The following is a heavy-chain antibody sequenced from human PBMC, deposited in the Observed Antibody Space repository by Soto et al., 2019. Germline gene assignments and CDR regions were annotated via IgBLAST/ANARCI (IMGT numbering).Heavy chain of an antibody. CDR1: GGSISSYY. CDR2: IYYSGST. V-gene: IGHV4-59*01. D-gene: IGHD3-10*01. CDR3: ARGGILGPIYGSGGNFDY. Sequence: PSETLSLTCTVSGGSISSYYWSWIRQPPGKVLEWIGYIYYSGSTNYNPSLKSRVTISVDTSKNQFSLKLSSVTAADTAVYYCARGGILGPIYGSGGNFDYWGQGTLVTVSS. J-gene: IGHJ4*02.